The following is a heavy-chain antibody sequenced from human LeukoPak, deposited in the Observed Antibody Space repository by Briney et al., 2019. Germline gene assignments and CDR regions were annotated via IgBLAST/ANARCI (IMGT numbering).Heavy chain of an antibody. CDR2: ISGSGGST. CDR3: AKDQLRYFDWLGWFDP. J-gene: IGHJ5*02. Sequence: PGGSLRLSCAASGFTFSSYAMSWVRQAPGKGLEWVSAISGSGGSTYYADSVKGRFTISRDNSKNTLYLQMNSLRAEDTAVYYCAKDQLRYFDWLGWFDPWGQGTLVTVSS. CDR1: GFTFSSYA. V-gene: IGHV3-23*01. D-gene: IGHD3-9*01.